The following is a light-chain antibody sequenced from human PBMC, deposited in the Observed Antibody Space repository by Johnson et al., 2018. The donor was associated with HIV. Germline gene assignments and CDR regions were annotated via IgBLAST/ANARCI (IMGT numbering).Light chain of an antibody. Sequence: QSVLTQPPSVSAAPGQNVTISCSGSSSDMGNYAVSWYQQLPGTAPKLLIYENNKRPSGIPDRFSGSKSGTSATLDITGLQTGDAADYYCATWDNSLSAGRDVSATGTKVIVL. CDR1: SSDMGNYA. CDR2: ENN. CDR3: ATWDNSLSAGRDV. V-gene: IGLV1-51*02. J-gene: IGLJ1*01.